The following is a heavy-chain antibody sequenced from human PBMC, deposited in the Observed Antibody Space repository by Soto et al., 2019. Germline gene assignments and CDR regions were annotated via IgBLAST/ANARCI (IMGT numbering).Heavy chain of an antibody. J-gene: IGHJ6*02. CDR3: ARRETGTTDYYSGMDV. Sequence: GEPLKISARGSGDGCANYWIVLVRQLPGKGVEWMGIIYPGDSDTRYSPSFQGQVTISADKSISAAYLQWSSLKASDTAMYYCARRETGTTDYYSGMDVWGQGTKVTVSS. CDR1: GDGCANYW. V-gene: IGHV5-51*01. CDR2: IYPGDSDT. D-gene: IGHD1-7*01.